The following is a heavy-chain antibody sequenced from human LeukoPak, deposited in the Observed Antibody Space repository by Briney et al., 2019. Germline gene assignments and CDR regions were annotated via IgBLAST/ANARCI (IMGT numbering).Heavy chain of an antibody. CDR3: ARRGYSAYEILDY. Sequence: SETLSLTCTVSGGSISSYYWSWIRQPPGKGLEWIGYIYYSGSTNYNPSLNSRVTISVDTSKNQFSLKLSSVTAADTAVYYCARRGYSAYEILDYWGQGTLVTVSS. V-gene: IGHV4-59*08. CDR2: IYYSGST. D-gene: IGHD5-12*01. J-gene: IGHJ4*02. CDR1: GGSISSYY.